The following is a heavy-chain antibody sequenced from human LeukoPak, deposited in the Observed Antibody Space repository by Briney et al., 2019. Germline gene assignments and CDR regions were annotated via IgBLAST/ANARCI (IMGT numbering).Heavy chain of an antibody. V-gene: IGHV1-46*01. J-gene: IGHJ5*02. Sequence: RASGKASSKASRYTLTTFYMHWVRHAPRQGLEWMGIINPSGGSTSYAQKFQGRVTMTRDTSTSTVYMELSSLRSEDTAVYYCASAPQGWFDPWGQGTLVTVSS. CDR1: RYTLTTFY. CDR3: ASAPQGWFDP. CDR2: INPSGGST.